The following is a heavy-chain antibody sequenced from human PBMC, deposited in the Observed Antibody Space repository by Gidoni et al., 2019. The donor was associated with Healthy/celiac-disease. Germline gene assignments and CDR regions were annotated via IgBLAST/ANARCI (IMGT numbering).Heavy chain of an antibody. V-gene: IGHV1-69*10. CDR3: ARAGKRGDYGDSFDY. J-gene: IGHJ4*02. CDR2: IIPILGIA. Sequence: QVQLVQSGAEVKKPGSSVKVSCKASGGTFRSYAISWVRQAPGQGLEWMGGIIPILGIANYAQKFQGRVTITADKSTSTAYMELSSLRSEDTAVYYCARAGKRGDYGDSFDYWGQGTLVTVSS. D-gene: IGHD4-17*01. CDR1: GGTFRSYA.